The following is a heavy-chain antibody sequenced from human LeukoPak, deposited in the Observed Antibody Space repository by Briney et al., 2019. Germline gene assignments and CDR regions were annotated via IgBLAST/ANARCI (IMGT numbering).Heavy chain of an antibody. D-gene: IGHD3-3*01. V-gene: IGHV1-3*01. CDR3: AAIFGVVDRYYFDY. CDR1: GYTFTSYA. Sequence: VASVRVSCKASGYTFTSYAMHWVRQAPGQRLEWMGWINAGNGNTKYSQNFQGRVTITRDTSASTAYMELSSLRSEDTAVYYCAAIFGVVDRYYFDYWGQGTLVTVSS. CDR2: INAGNGNT. J-gene: IGHJ4*02.